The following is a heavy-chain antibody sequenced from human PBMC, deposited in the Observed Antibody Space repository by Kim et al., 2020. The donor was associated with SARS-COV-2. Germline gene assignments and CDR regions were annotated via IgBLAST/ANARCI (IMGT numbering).Heavy chain of an antibody. D-gene: IGHD2-15*01. Sequence: YADSVKSRFTISRDNSKNTLYLQMSSLRADDTAVYYCVKEAVGFYYYGMDVWGQGTTVTVSS. CDR3: VKEAVGFYYYGMDV. V-gene: IGHV3-64D*09. J-gene: IGHJ6*02.